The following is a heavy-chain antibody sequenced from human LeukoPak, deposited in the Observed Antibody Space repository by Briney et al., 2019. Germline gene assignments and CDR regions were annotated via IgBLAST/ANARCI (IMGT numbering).Heavy chain of an antibody. V-gene: IGHV3-48*01. J-gene: IGHJ4*02. Sequence: PGGSLRLSCAASGFTFNTYTMNWVRQAPGKGLEWVSYISGSSGIIDYADSVRGRFTISRDNAKNSLYLQMSSLRAEDTAMYYCARADRKPAAADYWGQGTLVTVSS. CDR1: GFTFNTYT. CDR2: ISGSSGII. D-gene: IGHD6-13*01. CDR3: ARADRKPAAADY.